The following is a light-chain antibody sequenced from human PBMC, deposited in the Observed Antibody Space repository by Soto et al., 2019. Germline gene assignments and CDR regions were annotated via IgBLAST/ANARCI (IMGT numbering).Light chain of an antibody. CDR3: SSYXTSITYV. V-gene: IGLV2-14*01. CDR1: SSDVGGYNY. CDR2: DVT. J-gene: IGLJ1*01. Sequence: QSALTQPASVSGSPGQSITISCTGTSSDVGGYNYVSWYQQHPGKAPKLMIFDVTNRPSGVSNRFSGSKSGNTASLTISGLQTDDEADYYCSSYXTSITYVLGIGTKVTVL.